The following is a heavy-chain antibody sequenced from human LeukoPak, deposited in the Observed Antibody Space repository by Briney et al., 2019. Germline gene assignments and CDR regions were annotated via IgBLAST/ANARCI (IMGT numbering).Heavy chain of an antibody. Sequence: SQTLSLTCAISGDSVSSNSAAWNWVRQSPSRGLEWLGRTYYRSKWYNDCAVSVKSRITINPDTSKNQFSLQLSSVTPEDTAVYYCARRLTQYDCFDPWGQGILVTVSS. D-gene: IGHD2-2*01. CDR3: ARRLTQYDCFDP. CDR1: GDSVSSNSAA. J-gene: IGHJ5*02. CDR2: TYYRSKWYN. V-gene: IGHV6-1*01.